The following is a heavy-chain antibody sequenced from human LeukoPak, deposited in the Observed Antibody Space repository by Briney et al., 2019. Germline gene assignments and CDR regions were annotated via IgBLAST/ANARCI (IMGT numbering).Heavy chain of an antibody. J-gene: IGHJ1*01. V-gene: IGHV3-74*01. CDR1: GFTFSTYW. CDR2: IKSDGST. CDR3: AGAPSEIGGYYPEYFRH. D-gene: IGHD3-22*01. Sequence: GRSLRLSCAASGFTFSTYWMHWVRHAPGKGLGWVSRIKSDGSTNYADYVKSRFTISRDNAKNTVSLQMNSLRPEDTGVYYCAGAPSEIGGYYPEYFRHWGQGTLVTVSS.